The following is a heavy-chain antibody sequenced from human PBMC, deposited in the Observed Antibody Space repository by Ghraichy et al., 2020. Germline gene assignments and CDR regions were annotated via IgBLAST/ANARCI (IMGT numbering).Heavy chain of an antibody. CDR1: GFTFSRYS. Sequence: GGSLRLSCEASGFTFSRYSMYWVRQAPGKGLEYVSSISGSSSYIFYADSVKGRFTISRDNAQNSLYLQMNSLRVEDTAVYYCARGYNGPDYSGPGTPVTVSS. CDR2: ISGSSSYI. D-gene: IGHD2-8*01. J-gene: IGHJ4*02. V-gene: IGHV3-21*01. CDR3: ARGYNGPDY.